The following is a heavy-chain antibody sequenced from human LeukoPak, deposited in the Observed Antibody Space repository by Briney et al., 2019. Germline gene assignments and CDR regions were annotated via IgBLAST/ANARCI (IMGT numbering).Heavy chain of an antibody. Sequence: GGSLRLSCAASGFTFSDYGMIWIRQAPGKGLEWVSSISSSSSYIYYADSVKGRFTISRDNAKNSLYLQMNSLRAEDTAVYYCARDYMRGRITIFGVVTDYWGQGTLVTVSS. D-gene: IGHD3-3*01. CDR3: ARDYMRGRITIFGVVTDY. CDR1: GFTFSDYG. V-gene: IGHV3-21*01. J-gene: IGHJ4*02. CDR2: ISSSSSYI.